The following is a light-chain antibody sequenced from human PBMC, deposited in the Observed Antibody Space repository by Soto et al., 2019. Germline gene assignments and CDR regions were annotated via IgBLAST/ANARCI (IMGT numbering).Light chain of an antibody. CDR2: RNN. CDR3: AVWDDSLSGRM. V-gene: IGLV1-47*01. CDR1: SSNIGSYY. Sequence: QSVLTQPPSTSGTPGQGVTISCSGSSSNIGSYYVYWYQHLPGTAPKLLIYRNNQRPSGVPDRFSGYKSGTSASLAISGLRSEDEADYYCAVWDDSLSGRMFGGGTKVTVL. J-gene: IGLJ3*02.